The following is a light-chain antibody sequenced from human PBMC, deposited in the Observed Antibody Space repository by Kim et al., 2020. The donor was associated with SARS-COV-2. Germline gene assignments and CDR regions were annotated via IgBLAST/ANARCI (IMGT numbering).Light chain of an antibody. Sequence: VSTGERATSSCSASESVGSRLAWYQHKPGQAPRLLIYDASTRASVIPSRFSGGGSDTEFTLTISSLQSEDCALYFCQHYNQWPPYTFGQGTKLEI. CDR3: QHYNQWPPYT. J-gene: IGKJ2*01. CDR1: ESVGSR. CDR2: DAS. V-gene: IGKV3-15*01.